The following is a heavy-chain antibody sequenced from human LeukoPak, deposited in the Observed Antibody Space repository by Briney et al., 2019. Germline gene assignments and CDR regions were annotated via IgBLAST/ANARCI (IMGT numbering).Heavy chain of an antibody. CDR3: TRRSAAAGTIDY. V-gene: IGHV3-9*01. J-gene: IGHJ4*02. D-gene: IGHD6-13*01. CDR2: ISWNSGSI. CDR1: GFTFDDYA. Sequence: GGSLRLSCAASGFTFDDYAMHWVRQAPGKGLEWVSGISWNSGSIGYADSVKGRFTISRDNAKNSLYLQMNSLRAEDTGVYYCTRRSAAAGTIDYWGQGTLVTVSS.